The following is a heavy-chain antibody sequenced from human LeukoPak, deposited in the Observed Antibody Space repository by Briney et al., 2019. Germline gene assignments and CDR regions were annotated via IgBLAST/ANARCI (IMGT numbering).Heavy chain of an antibody. CDR2: IYYSGST. Sequence: PSETLSLTCTVAGGSISSYYWSWIRQPPGKGLEWIGYIYYSGSTNYNPSLKSRVTISVDTSKNQFSLKLTSVTAADTAVYYCARTTEGGYTYGYFYYYYMDVWGKGTTVTISS. V-gene: IGHV4-59*01. CDR3: ARTTEGGYTYGYFYYYYMDV. J-gene: IGHJ6*03. CDR1: GGSISSYY. D-gene: IGHD5-18*01.